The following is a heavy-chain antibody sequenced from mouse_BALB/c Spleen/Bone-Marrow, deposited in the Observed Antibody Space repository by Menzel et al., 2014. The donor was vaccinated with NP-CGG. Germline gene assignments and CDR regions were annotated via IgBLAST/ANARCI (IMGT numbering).Heavy chain of an antibody. Sequence: ESGPGLVKPSQSLCLICIVTGYSITSDYAWNWIRQFPGNKLEWMGYINYSGITSYKPSLKSRISITRDTSKTQFFLHLNSVTTEDTATYYCARRYYAMDYWGQGTSVTVSS. CDR2: INYSGIT. CDR3: ARRYYAMDY. J-gene: IGHJ4*01. V-gene: IGHV3-2*02. CDR1: GYSITSDYA.